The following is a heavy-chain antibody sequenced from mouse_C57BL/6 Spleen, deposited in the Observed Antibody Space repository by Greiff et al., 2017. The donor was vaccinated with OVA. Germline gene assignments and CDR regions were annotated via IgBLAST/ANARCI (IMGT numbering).Heavy chain of an antibody. D-gene: IGHD2-4*01. CDR2: ISSGSSTI. V-gene: IGHV5-17*01. CDR1: GFTFSDYG. Sequence: EVHLVESGGGLVQPGGSLKLSCAASGFTFSDYGMHWVRQAPEKGLEWVAYISSGSSTIYYADTVKGRFTISRDNAKNTMFLQMTSLRSEDTAMYYGARRDDEYDEGGGYYYAMDYWGQGTSVTVSS. J-gene: IGHJ4*01. CDR3: ARRDDEYDEGGGYYYAMDY.